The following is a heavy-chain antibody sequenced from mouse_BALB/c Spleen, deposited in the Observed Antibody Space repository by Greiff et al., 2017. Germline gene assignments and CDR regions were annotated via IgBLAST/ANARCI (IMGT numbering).Heavy chain of an antibody. CDR3: NPYGSSYGDY. CDR1: GFNIKDYY. D-gene: IGHD1-1*01. Sequence: VHVKQSGAELVRSGASVKLSCTASGFNIKDYYMHWVKQRPEQGLEWIGWIDPENGDTEYAPKFQGKATMTADTSSNTAYLQLSSLTSEDTAVYYCNPYGSSYGDYWGQGTTLTVSS. V-gene: IGHV14-4*02. J-gene: IGHJ2*01. CDR2: IDPENGDT.